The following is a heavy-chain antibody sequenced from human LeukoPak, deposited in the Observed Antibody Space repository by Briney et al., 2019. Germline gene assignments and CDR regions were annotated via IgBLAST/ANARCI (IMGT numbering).Heavy chain of an antibody. CDR2: IAVGSGNT. J-gene: IGHJ4*02. V-gene: IGHV1-58*01. CDR1: GFTFTSSA. CDR3: APGYSSSWYVGHYLDY. Sequence: GTSVKFSCKASGFTFTSSAVQWLRQARGQRLEWIGWIAVGSGNTNYAQKFQERVTITRDMSTSTAYMELSSLRSEDTAVYYCAPGYSSSWYVGHYLDYWPQGTLVTVPS. D-gene: IGHD6-13*01.